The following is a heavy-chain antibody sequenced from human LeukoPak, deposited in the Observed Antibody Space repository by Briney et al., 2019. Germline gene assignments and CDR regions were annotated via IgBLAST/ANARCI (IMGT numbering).Heavy chain of an antibody. CDR2: IKDSGIEK. CDR1: GFTFSSYS. J-gene: IGHJ4*02. D-gene: IGHD3-3*01. Sequence: GGSLRLSCAGSGFTFSSYSMGWVRQAPGKGLERVANIKDSGIEKEYVDSVKGRFTISRDNAKNSLYLQMNSLRVEDTALYFCARWRGAQSEFDYWGQGTQVTVSS. V-gene: IGHV3-7*01. CDR3: ARWRGAQSEFDY.